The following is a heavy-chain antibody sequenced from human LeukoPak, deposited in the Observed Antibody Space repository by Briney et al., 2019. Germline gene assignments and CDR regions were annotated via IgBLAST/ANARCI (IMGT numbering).Heavy chain of an antibody. CDR3: VRDGDDYNFDY. Sequence: GGSLRLSCAASGFTFSNHWMHWVRQAPGKGLVWVSRVHGDGGLTHYAASVKGRFTISRDNAKNMLYLQKHSLRAEDTALYFCVRDGDDYNFDYWGQGSLVTVSS. J-gene: IGHJ4*02. V-gene: IGHV3-74*01. CDR2: VHGDGGLT. D-gene: IGHD5-24*01. CDR1: GFTFSNHW.